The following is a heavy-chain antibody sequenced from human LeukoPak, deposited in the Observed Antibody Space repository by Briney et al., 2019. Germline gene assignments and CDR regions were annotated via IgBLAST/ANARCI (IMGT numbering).Heavy chain of an antibody. CDR2: INHSGST. D-gene: IGHD6-19*01. J-gene: IGHJ4*02. V-gene: IGHV4-34*01. CDR3: ARRQWLVLAVNY. Sequence: SETLSLTCTVSGGSISSYYWSWIRQPPGKGLEWIGEINHSGSTNYNPSLKSRVTISVDTSKNQFSLKLSSVTAADTAVYYCARRQWLVLAVNYWGQGTLVTVSS. CDR1: GGSISSYY.